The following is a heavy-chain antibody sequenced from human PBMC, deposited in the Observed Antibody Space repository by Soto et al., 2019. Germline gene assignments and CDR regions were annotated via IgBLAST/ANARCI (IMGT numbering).Heavy chain of an antibody. D-gene: IGHD3-10*01. CDR1: GFTFSSYG. J-gene: IGHJ4*02. Sequence: GGSLRLSCAASGFTFSSYGMHWVRQAPGKGLEWVAVISYDGSNKYYADSVEGRFTISRDNSKNTLYLQMNSLRAEDTAVYYCAKDSYYGSGRPKYYFDYWGQGTLVTVSS. CDR3: AKDSYYGSGRPKYYFDY. CDR2: ISYDGSNK. V-gene: IGHV3-30*18.